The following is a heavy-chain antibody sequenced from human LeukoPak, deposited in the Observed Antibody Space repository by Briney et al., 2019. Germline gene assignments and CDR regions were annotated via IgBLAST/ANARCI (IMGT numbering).Heavy chain of an antibody. Sequence: GASVTVSCKASGGTFSSYAISWVRQAPGQGLEWMGIINPSGGSTSYAQKFQGRVTMTRDTSTSTVYMELSSLRSEDTAVYYCARSYSSSPPAFDYWGQGTLVTVSS. CDR2: INPSGGST. V-gene: IGHV1-46*01. J-gene: IGHJ4*02. D-gene: IGHD6-6*01. CDR3: ARSYSSSPPAFDY. CDR1: GGTFSSYA.